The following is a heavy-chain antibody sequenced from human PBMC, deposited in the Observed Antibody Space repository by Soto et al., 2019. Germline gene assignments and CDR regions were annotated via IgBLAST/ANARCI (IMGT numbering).Heavy chain of an antibody. CDR3: ARDYYGSGSYYKPFDY. CDR2: IIPIFGTA. V-gene: IGHV1-69*13. D-gene: IGHD3-10*01. J-gene: IGHJ4*02. Sequence: ASVKVSCKASGGTFSSYAISWVRQAPGQGLEWMGGIIPIFGTANYAQKFQGRVTITADESTSTAYMELSSLRSEDTAMYYCARDYYGSGSYYKPFDYWGQGTLVTVSS. CDR1: GGTFSSYA.